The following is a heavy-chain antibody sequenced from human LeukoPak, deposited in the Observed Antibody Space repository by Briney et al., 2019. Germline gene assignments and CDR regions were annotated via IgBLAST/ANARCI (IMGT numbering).Heavy chain of an antibody. J-gene: IGHJ4*02. CDR1: GYSFTSYW. V-gene: IGHV5-51*07. Sequence: GESLKISCKGSGYSFTSYWIGWVHQMPEKDKEWMGIIYPGDSDTRYSPSFQGQVTISADKSISTAYLQWSSLKASDTAMYYCARYRDYAYFDYWGQGTLVTVSS. CDR3: ARYRDYAYFDY. CDR2: IYPGDSDT. D-gene: IGHD4-17*01.